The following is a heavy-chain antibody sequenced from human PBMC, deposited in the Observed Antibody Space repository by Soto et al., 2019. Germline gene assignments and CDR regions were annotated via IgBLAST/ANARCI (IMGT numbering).Heavy chain of an antibody. J-gene: IGHJ5*02. D-gene: IGHD6-13*01. V-gene: IGHV1-69*04. CDR1: GGTFSSYT. Sequence: GASVKVSCKASGGTFSSYTISWVRQAPGQGLEWMGRIIPILGIANYAQKFQGRVTITADKSTSTAYMELSSLRSEDTAVYYCARDPSRYSSSKGGPHNWFDPWGQGTLVTVSS. CDR2: IIPILGIA. CDR3: ARDPSRYSSSKGGPHNWFDP.